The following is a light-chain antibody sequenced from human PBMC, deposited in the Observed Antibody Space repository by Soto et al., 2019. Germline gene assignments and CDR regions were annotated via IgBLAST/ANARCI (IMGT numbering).Light chain of an antibody. CDR3: SSYTSYSGLL. V-gene: IGLV2-14*01. J-gene: IGLJ2*01. CDR1: SRDVGGFDY. CDR2: EVT. Sequence: QSVLTQPASVSGSPGQSITISCTGTSRDVGGFDYVSWYQQHPGKAPKLMIFEVTDRPSGVSNRFSGSKSGNTASLTISGLQPEDEAVYYCSSYTSYSGLLFGGGTKVTVL.